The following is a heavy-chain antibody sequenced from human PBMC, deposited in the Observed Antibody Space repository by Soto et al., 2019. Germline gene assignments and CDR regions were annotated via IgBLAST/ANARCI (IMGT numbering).Heavy chain of an antibody. CDR2: TYFRSKWYN. CDR3: AKGDNLGPKTGYAFDP. J-gene: IGHJ5*02. V-gene: IGHV6-1*01. Sequence: SQTLSLTCAISGDSVSSNSAAWNWIRQSPSRGLEWLGRTYFRSKWYNDYAVSVKSRIIINPDTSNNQFSLQLNSVTPEDTAVYFCAKGDNLGPKTGYAFDPWGQGIMVTV. D-gene: IGHD5-12*01. CDR1: GDSVSSNSAA.